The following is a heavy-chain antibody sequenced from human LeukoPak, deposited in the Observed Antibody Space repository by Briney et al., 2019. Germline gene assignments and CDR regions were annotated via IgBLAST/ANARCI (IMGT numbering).Heavy chain of an antibody. CDR3: ATKQWLAPPPDS. D-gene: IGHD6-19*01. CDR2: INTDGTVT. Sequence: GGSLRHACAASGFTFSKYWMLWVRQAPGKGLESVSRINTDGTVTTYADSVKGRFTVSRDNADNTMFLQMNSVRDEDTAVYYCATKQWLAPPPDSWGQGTPVTVSS. V-gene: IGHV3-74*01. J-gene: IGHJ4*02. CDR1: GFTFSKYW.